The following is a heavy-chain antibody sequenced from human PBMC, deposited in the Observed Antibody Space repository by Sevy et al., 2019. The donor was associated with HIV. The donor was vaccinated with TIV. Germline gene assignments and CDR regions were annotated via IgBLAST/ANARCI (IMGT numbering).Heavy chain of an antibody. J-gene: IGHJ5*02. V-gene: IGHV4-4*02. CDR3: ARGLGGITMVQRVIISYNWFDP. D-gene: IGHD3-10*01. Sequence: SETLSLTCAVSGGSISSSNWWSWVRQPPGKGLEWIGEIYHSGSTNYNTSLKSRVTISVDKSKNQFSLKLSSVTAADTAVYYCARGLGGITMVQRVIISYNWFDPWGQGTLVTVSS. CDR1: GGSISSSNW. CDR2: IYHSGST.